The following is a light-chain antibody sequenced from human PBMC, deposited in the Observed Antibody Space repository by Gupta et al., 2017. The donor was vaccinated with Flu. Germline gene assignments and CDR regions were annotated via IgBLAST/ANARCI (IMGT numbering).Light chain of an antibody. J-gene: IGLJ2*01. Sequence: QSALTQPPSASGSPGQSVTISCTGTSSDVGGYKYVSWYQQHPGKAPKVMINDVSKRPSGVPDRFSGSKSGNTASLTVSGLQAEDEADYYCSSYAGNNNLVFGGGTKLTVL. V-gene: IGLV2-8*01. CDR2: DVS. CDR3: SSYAGNNNLV. CDR1: SSDVGGYKY.